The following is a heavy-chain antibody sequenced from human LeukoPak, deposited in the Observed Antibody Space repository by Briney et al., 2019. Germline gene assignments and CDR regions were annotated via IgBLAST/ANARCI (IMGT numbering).Heavy chain of an antibody. J-gene: IGHJ4*02. CDR3: AKSSGYSYGA. Sequence: PGGSLRLSCAASGLTFSSYAMSWVRQAPGKGLEWVSAISGSGGSTYYADSVKGRFTTSRDNSKNTLYLQMNSLRAEDTAVYYCAKSSGYSYGAGGQGTLVTVSS. D-gene: IGHD5-18*01. V-gene: IGHV3-23*01. CDR1: GLTFSSYA. CDR2: ISGSGGST.